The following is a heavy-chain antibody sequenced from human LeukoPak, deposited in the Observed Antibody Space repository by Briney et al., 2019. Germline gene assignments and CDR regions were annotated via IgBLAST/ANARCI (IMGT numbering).Heavy chain of an antibody. CDR2: INPDSKYI. CDR1: AFALSTYT. CDR3: ARFVDQSTYYFDS. D-gene: IGHD3-10*01. V-gene: IGHV3-21*01. J-gene: IGHJ4*02. Sequence: SGGSLRLSCAASAFALSTYTTEWVRLAPGKGLEWVSSINPDSKYIYYRDSVRGRFTISRDNAKNSLYLQMNSLRVEDTAVYFCARFVDQSTYYFDSWGQGTLVIVSS.